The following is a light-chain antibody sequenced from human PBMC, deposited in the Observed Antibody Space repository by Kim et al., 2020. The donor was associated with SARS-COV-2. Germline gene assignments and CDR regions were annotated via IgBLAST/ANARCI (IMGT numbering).Light chain of an antibody. Sequence: VMTQSPATLSLSRGERAILSCRASQSIGTNLAWYHQKPGQAPRRLIYGASTRATGVPARISGSASGSDFTLTISSLQSGDFGTYYCQQYNDWFPYTFGQGAKLE. CDR1: QSIGTN. V-gene: IGKV3-15*01. CDR2: GAS. J-gene: IGKJ2*01. CDR3: QQYNDWFPYT.